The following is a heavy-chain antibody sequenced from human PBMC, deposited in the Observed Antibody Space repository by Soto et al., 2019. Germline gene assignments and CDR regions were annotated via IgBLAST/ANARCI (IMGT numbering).Heavy chain of an antibody. Sequence: SETLSLTCAVSGGSSSSSSYYWAWIRQPPGKGLEWIGSIYDSGSTYYNPSLKSRLTISVDTSKNQVSLKLSSVTAADTAVYYCARHEVVAATLDWFDPRGQRTLVTVSS. J-gene: IGHJ5*02. CDR2: IYDSGST. V-gene: IGHV4-39*01. CDR3: ARHEVVAATLDWFDP. CDR1: GGSSSSSSYY. D-gene: IGHD2-15*01.